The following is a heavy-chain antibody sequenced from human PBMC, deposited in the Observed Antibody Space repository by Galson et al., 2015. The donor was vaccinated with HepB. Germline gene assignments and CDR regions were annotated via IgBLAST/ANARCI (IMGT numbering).Heavy chain of an antibody. CDR3: AKSNGWEQWLEFDY. CDR1: GFTFSSYA. V-gene: IGHV3-23*01. J-gene: IGHJ4*02. D-gene: IGHD6-19*01. CDR2: ISGNVGST. Sequence: SLRLSCAASGFTFSSYAMSWVRQAPGKGLEWVSSISGNVGSTYYADSVKGRFTISRDNSKSTLSLQMNSLRAEDTAVYYCAKSNGWEQWLEFDYWGQGTLVTVSS.